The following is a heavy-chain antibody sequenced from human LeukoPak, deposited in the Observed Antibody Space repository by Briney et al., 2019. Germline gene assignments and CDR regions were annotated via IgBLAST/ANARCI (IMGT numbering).Heavy chain of an antibody. D-gene: IGHD6-19*01. V-gene: IGHV3-23*01. CDR2: ISGGGITT. J-gene: IGHJ4*02. CDR3: PRQSYASGWNPFDY. CDR1: GFTFSNYA. Sequence: PGGSLRLSCAASGFTFSNYAMSWVRQAPGKGLEGVSAISGGGITTYYADSAKGRFTISRDNSKNTMFLQMNSLRADDTAVYYCPRQSYASGWNPFDYWGQGILVTVSS.